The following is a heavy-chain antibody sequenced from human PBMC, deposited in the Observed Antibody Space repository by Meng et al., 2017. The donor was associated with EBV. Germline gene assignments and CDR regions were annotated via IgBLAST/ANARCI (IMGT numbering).Heavy chain of an antibody. CDR2: INSDGSST. V-gene: IGHV3-74*01. CDR3: ARESGI. D-gene: IGHD1-14*01. CDR1: GVRFSSYW. Sequence: VELVESGGVAVQPGGALGLSCAGSGVRFSSYWMHWVRQAPGRGLVWVSRINSDGSSTSYADSVKGRFTISRDNAKNTLYLQMNSLRAEDTAVYYCARESGIWGQGTLVTVSS. J-gene: IGHJ4*02.